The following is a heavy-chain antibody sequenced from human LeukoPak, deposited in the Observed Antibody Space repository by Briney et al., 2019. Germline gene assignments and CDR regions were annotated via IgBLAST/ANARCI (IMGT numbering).Heavy chain of an antibody. D-gene: IGHD3-16*01. CDR3: ARGRGWVDH. J-gene: IGHJ4*02. CDR2: IHDDGILK. Sequence: GGTLRLSCAASGFTFSSYGMSWVRQAPGKGLEWVANIHDDGILKHYVDSVKGRFTISRDDAKNSVYLQLNSLRVEDTALYFCARGRGWVDHWGQGTRVTVSS. CDR1: GFTFSSYG. V-gene: IGHV3-7*01.